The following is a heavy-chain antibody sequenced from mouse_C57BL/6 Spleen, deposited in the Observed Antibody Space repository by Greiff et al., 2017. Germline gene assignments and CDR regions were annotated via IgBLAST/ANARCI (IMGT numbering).Heavy chain of an antibody. V-gene: IGHV1-52*01. CDR2: IDPSDSET. J-gene: IGHJ4*01. CDR1: GYTFTSYW. Sequence: VQLQQPGAELVRPGSSVKLSCKASGYTFTSYWMHWVKQRPIQGLEWIGNIDPSDSETHYNQKFKDKATLTVDKSSSTAYMQLSSLTSEDSAVYYCARMRDPYAMDYWGQGTSVTVSS. D-gene: IGHD3-3*01. CDR3: ARMRDPYAMDY.